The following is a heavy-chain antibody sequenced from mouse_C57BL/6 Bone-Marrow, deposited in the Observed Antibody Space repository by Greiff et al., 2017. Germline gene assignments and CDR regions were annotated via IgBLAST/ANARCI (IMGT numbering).Heavy chain of an antibody. V-gene: IGHV2-4*01. Sequence: VKLQQSGPGLVQPSQSLSITCTVSGFSLTSYGVHWVRQPPGKGLEWLGVIWSGGSTDYNAAFISRLSISKDNSKSQVFFKMNSLQADDTAIYYCAKTGYDGYYSFDYWGQGTTLTVSS. CDR3: AKTGYDGYYSFDY. J-gene: IGHJ2*01. CDR2: IWSGGST. D-gene: IGHD2-3*01. CDR1: GFSLTSYG.